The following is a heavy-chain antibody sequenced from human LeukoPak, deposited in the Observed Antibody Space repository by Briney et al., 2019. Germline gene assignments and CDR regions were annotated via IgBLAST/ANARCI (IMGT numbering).Heavy chain of an antibody. CDR3: ARHSTGAS. CDR2: ISESGGNT. CDR1: GFTFSSDT. Sequence: GGSLRLSCIASGFTFSSDTMAWVRQSPGKGLEWVSGISESGGNTYYIDSVKGRFTISRDNSKNTLYLQMNSRRVEDTATYYCARHSTGASWGQGTLVTVSS. D-gene: IGHD2-15*01. J-gene: IGHJ4*02. V-gene: IGHV3-23*01.